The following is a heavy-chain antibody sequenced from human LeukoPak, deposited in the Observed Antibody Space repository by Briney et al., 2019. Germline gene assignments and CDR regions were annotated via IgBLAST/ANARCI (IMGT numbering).Heavy chain of an antibody. V-gene: IGHV3-30*02. J-gene: IGHJ4*02. D-gene: IGHD6-19*01. CDR3: AKEIRPGYSSGWGFY. Sequence: PGGSLRLSCAASGFTFSSYGMHWVRQAPGKGLEWVAFIRYDGSNKYYADSVKGRFTISRDNSKNTLYLQMNSLRAEDTAVYYCAKEIRPGYSSGWGFYWGQGTLVTVSS. CDR2: IRYDGSNK. CDR1: GFTFSSYG.